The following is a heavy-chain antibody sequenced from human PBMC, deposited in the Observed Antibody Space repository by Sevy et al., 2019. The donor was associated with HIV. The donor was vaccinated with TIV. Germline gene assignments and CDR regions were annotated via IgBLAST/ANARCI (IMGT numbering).Heavy chain of an antibody. V-gene: IGHV3-7*01. Sequence: GGSLRLSCAASGFTFSRYWMTWVRQAPGKGLELVANIKQDGSEKYSVDSVKGRFTISRDNAKNSLYLQMNSLRAEDTAVYYCARLRDDSSGFHLDYWGQGTLVTVSS. J-gene: IGHJ4*02. D-gene: IGHD3-22*01. CDR1: GFTFSRYW. CDR2: IKQDGSEK. CDR3: ARLRDDSSGFHLDY.